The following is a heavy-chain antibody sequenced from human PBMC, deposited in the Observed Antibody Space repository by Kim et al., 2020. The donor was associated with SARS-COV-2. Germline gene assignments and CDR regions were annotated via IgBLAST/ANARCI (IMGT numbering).Heavy chain of an antibody. CDR2: IHQNGDS. CDR1: NGSFVGYY. V-gene: IGHV4-34*01. J-gene: IGHJ3*01. D-gene: IGHD1-26*01. CDR3: ARGRVGATRAFDV. Sequence: SETLSLTCGVFNGSFVGYYWSWIRQSPEKGLEWIGEIHQNGDSNYNPSLESRVTISIDAPKNQFSLSLTSLTAADAAVYFCARGRVGATRAFDVWDQGTVVTVSS.